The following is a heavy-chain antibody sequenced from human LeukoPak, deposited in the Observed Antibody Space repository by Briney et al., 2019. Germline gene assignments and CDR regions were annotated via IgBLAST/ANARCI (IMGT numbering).Heavy chain of an antibody. CDR3: ARGPNIVATMANCFAP. Sequence: KPSETLSLTCAVYGGSFSGYYWSWIRQPPGKGLEWIGEINHSGSTNYNPPLKSRVTISVDTSKNQFSLKLRSVTAADSAVYYCARGPNIVATMANCFAPWGQGTLVTVSS. CDR1: GGSFSGYY. V-gene: IGHV4-34*01. CDR2: INHSGST. J-gene: IGHJ5*02. D-gene: IGHD5-12*01.